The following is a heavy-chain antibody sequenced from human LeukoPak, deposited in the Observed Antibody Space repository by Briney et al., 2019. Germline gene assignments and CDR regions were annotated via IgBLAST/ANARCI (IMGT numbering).Heavy chain of an antibody. Sequence: ASVKVSCKASGYTFTSYGISWVRQAPGQGLEWMGWISAYNGNTNYAQKLQGRVTMTTDTSTSTAYMELRSLRSDDTAVYYCARDFKSGILTGYLISGDFDYWGREPWSPSPQ. CDR2: ISAYNGNT. V-gene: IGHV1-18*01. D-gene: IGHD3-9*01. CDR3: ARDFKSGILTGYLISGDFDY. CDR1: GYTFTSYG. J-gene: IGHJ4*02.